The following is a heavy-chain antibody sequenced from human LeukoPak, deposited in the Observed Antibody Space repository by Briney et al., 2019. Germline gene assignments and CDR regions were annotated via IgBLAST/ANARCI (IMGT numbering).Heavy chain of an antibody. CDR2: INHSGST. Sequence: SETLSLTCAVYGGSFSGYYWSWIRQPPGKGLEWIGEINHSGSTNYNPSLKSRVTISVDTSKNQFSLKLSSVTAADTAVYYCARAMVGAKRFDYWGQGTLVTVSS. CDR1: GGSFSGYY. D-gene: IGHD1-26*01. V-gene: IGHV4-34*01. J-gene: IGHJ4*02. CDR3: ARAMVGAKRFDY.